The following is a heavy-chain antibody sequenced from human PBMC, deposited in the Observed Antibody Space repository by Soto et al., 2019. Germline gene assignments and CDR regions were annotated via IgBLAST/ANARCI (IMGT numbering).Heavy chain of an antibody. CDR2: INSDGSST. Sequence: GGSLRLSCAASGFTFSSYWMHWVRQAPGKGLVWVSRINSDGSSTSYADSVKGRFTISRDNAKNTLYLQMNSLRAEDTAVYYCARGGYCSSTSCPIYYYYGMDVWGQGTTVTVSS. CDR3: ARGGYCSSTSCPIYYYYGMDV. V-gene: IGHV3-74*01. D-gene: IGHD2-2*01. CDR1: GFTFSSYW. J-gene: IGHJ6*02.